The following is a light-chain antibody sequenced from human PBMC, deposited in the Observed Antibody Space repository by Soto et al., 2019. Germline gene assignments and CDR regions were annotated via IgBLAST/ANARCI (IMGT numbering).Light chain of an antibody. CDR3: QQTYSTPHT. V-gene: IGKV1-39*01. CDR1: QSISIY. CDR2: AAS. Sequence: DIQMTQSPSSLSASVGDRVTITCRASQSISIYINWYQQKPGKAPNLLIYAASSLQSGVPSRFSGSGSGTDFTLTISSLQPEDFAIYSCQQTYSTPHTFGQGTKLEIK. J-gene: IGKJ2*01.